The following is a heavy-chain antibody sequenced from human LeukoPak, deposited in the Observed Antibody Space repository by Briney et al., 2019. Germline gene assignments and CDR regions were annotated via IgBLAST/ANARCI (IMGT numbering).Heavy chain of an antibody. V-gene: IGHV1-69*05. J-gene: IGHJ3*02. Sequence: SVKVSCKASGGTFSSYAISWVRQAPGQGLERMGGIIPIFGTANYAQKFQGRVTITTDESTSTAYMELSSLRSEDTAVYYCARDTYGSGSLENDAFDIWGQGTMVTVSS. CDR2: IIPIFGTA. CDR1: GGTFSSYA. D-gene: IGHD3-10*01. CDR3: ARDTYGSGSLENDAFDI.